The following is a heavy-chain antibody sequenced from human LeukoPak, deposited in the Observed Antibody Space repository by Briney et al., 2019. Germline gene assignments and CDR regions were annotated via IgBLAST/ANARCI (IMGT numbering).Heavy chain of an antibody. V-gene: IGHV4-59*01. CDR3: ARVIRRDGYIDS. D-gene: IGHD5-12*01. Sequence: SETLSLTCTVSGYSITSYYWSWIRQPPGKGLEWIGYIFYSGNTDYNPSLKSRVTISVDTSRNQFSLKLDSVTAADTAVYYCARVIRRDGYIDSWGQGTLVTVSS. J-gene: IGHJ4*02. CDR2: IFYSGNT. CDR1: GYSITSYY.